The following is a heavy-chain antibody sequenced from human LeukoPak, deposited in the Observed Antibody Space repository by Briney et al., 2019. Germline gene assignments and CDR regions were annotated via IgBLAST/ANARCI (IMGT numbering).Heavy chain of an antibody. CDR2: IYHSGST. V-gene: IGHV4-30-2*01. Sequence: PSETLSLTCAVSGGSISSGGYSWSWIRQPPGKGLEWIGYIYHSGSTYYNPSLKSRVTISVDRTKSQFSLKLSSVTAADTAVYYCARGHMVRGVIIPNWFDPWGQGTLVTVSS. D-gene: IGHD3-10*01. CDR3: ARGHMVRGVIIPNWFDP. J-gene: IGHJ5*02. CDR1: GGSISSGGYS.